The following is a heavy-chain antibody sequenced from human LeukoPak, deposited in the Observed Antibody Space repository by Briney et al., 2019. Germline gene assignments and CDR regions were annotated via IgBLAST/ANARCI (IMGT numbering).Heavy chain of an antibody. D-gene: IGHD3-3*01. CDR1: GGTFSSYV. J-gene: IGHJ6*03. CDR2: IIPIFGTA. CDR3: ARETAPNYDFWSGYRTPGYYYYMDV. V-gene: IGHV1-69*13. Sequence: ATVKVSCKASGGTFSSYVISWVRQAPGQGLEWMGGIIPIFGTANYAQKFQGRVTITADESTSTAYMELSSLRSEDTAVYYCARETAPNYDFWSGYRTPGYYYYMDVWGKGTTATVSS.